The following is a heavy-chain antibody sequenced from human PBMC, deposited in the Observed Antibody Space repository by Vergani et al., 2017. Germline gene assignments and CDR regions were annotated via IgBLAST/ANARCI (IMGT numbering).Heavy chain of an antibody. CDR1: GFTFSSYG. CDR2: IRYDGSNK. D-gene: IGHD2-8*01. J-gene: IGHJ4*02. V-gene: IGHV3-30*02. Sequence: QVQLVESGGGVVQPGRSLRLSCAASGFTFSSYGMHWVRQAPGKGLEWVAFIRYDGSNKYYADSVKGRFTISRDNSKNTLYLQMNSLRAEDTAVYYCANLYYLGPLPIRRPYWGQGTLVTVSS. CDR3: ANLYYLGPLPIRRPY.